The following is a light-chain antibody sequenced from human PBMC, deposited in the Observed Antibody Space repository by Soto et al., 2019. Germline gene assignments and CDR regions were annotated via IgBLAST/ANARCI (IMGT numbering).Light chain of an antibody. CDR3: QQYNNWPFS. CDR2: GAS. J-gene: IGKJ5*01. V-gene: IGKV3-20*01. Sequence: EIVLTQSPGTLSLSPWERTPLXCRASQSVSSSYLAWYQQKPGQAPRLLIYGASSRATGIPARFSGTGSETDFTLTISGPQSEDSAVYFCQQYNNWPFSFGQGTRLEIK. CDR1: QSVSSSY.